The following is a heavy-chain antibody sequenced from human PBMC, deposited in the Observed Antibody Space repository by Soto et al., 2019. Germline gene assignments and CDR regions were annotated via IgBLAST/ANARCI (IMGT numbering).Heavy chain of an antibody. CDR2: IFYSGST. J-gene: IGHJ4*02. Sequence: QLQLQESGPGLVKPWETLSLTCTVSGDSISSSNYFWGWIRQPPGKGLEWIGPIFYSGSTYYNPSLKSRVTFSENTSKNQFSLRLISVTAADTALYYCARRYGWLYFDYWGQGSLVTVSS. D-gene: IGHD6-19*01. V-gene: IGHV4-39*01. CDR3: ARRYGWLYFDY. CDR1: GDSISSSNYF.